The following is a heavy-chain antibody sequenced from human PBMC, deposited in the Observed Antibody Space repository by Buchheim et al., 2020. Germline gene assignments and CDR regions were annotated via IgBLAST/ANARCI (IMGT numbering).Heavy chain of an antibody. CDR3: AKGRWDTSGWFFDY. V-gene: IGHV3-30-3*01. J-gene: IGHJ4*02. D-gene: IGHD6-19*01. CDR1: GLTFSTNS. CDR2: ISFDGSDQ. Sequence: QVQLVESGGGVVQPGRSLRLSCAASGLTFSTNSMHWVRQAPGKGLEWVAGISFDGSDQHYTDSAKGRFTISRDISKNTLSLQMNSLRVEDTAIYYCAKGRWDTSGWFFDYWGQGTL.